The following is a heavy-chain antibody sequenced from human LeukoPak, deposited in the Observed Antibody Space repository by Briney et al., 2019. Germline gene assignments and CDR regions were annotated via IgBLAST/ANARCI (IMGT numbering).Heavy chain of an antibody. J-gene: IGHJ4*02. Sequence: SETLSLTCAVYGGSFSGYYWSWIRQPPGKGLEWIGEINHSGSTNYNPSLKSRVTISVDTSKNQFSLKLSSVTAADTAVYYFASDETTVTISGFYWGQGTLVTVSS. CDR2: INHSGST. CDR1: GGSFSGYY. V-gene: IGHV4-34*01. D-gene: IGHD4-11*01. CDR3: ASDETTVTISGFY.